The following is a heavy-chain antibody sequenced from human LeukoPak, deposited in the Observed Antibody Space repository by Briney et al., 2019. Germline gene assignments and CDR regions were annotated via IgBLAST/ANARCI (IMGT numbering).Heavy chain of an antibody. V-gene: IGHV4-39*01. CDR3: ARIPRTPLRFSPHPGWFDP. J-gene: IGHJ5*02. Sequence: PSETLSLTCTVSGGSISSSSYYWGWIRRPPGKGLEWIGSIYYSGSTYYNPSLKSRVTISVDTPKNQFSLKLSSVTAADTAVYYCARIPRTPLRFSPHPGWFDPWGQGTLVTVSS. D-gene: IGHD3-3*01. CDR1: GGSISSSSYY. CDR2: IYYSGST.